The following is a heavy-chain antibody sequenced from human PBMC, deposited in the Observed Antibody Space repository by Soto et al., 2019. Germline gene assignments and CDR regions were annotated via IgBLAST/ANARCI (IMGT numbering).Heavy chain of an antibody. D-gene: IGHD2-15*01. V-gene: IGHV1-69*06. CDR3: AKIRWTISLQEEDAI. Sequence: QVQLVQSGAEVKKPGSSVKVSCKSSGGTFGSYAISWVRQAPGQGLEWMGGVIPIFGTPHYAQKFHGRVTITADIPTSTAYLELSSLNSADTAVYSCAKIRWTISLQEEDAIWGQGTLVTVSS. J-gene: IGHJ4*02. CDR1: GGTFGSYA. CDR2: VIPIFGTP.